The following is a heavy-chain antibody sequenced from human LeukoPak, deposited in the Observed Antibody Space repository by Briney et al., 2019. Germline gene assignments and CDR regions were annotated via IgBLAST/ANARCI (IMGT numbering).Heavy chain of an antibody. CDR3: ARGTLKAAATDFDY. CDR2: INWNGGST. V-gene: IGHV3-20*04. Sequence: GGSLRLSCAASGFTFDDYGMSWVRQAPGKGLEWVSGINWNGGSTGYADSVKGRFTISRDNAKNSLYPQMNSLRAEDTALYYCARGTLKAAATDFDYWGQGTLVTASS. CDR1: GFTFDDYG. D-gene: IGHD6-13*01. J-gene: IGHJ4*02.